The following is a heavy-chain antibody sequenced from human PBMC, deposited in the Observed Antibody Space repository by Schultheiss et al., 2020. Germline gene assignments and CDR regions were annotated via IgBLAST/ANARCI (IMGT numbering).Heavy chain of an antibody. D-gene: IGHD6-19*01. CDR1: GYTFTSYG. CDR3: ARIGSLYYYYGMDV. Sequence: SVKVSCKASGYTFTSYGISWVRQAPGQGLEWMGRIIPILGIANYAQKFQGRVTITADKSTSTAYMELSSLRSEDTAVYYCARIGSLYYYYGMDVWGQGTMVTGS. V-gene: IGHV1-69*04. CDR2: IIPILGIA. J-gene: IGHJ6*02.